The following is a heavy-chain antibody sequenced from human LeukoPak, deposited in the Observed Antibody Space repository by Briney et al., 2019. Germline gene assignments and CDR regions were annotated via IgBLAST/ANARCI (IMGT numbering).Heavy chain of an antibody. CDR1: GGTFSSYA. CDR3: ARSSSGFDFNIWFDP. V-gene: IGHV1-69*04. J-gene: IGHJ5*02. CDR2: IIPIFGIA. D-gene: IGHD5-12*01. Sequence: GASVKVSCKASGGTFSSYAISWVRQAPGQGLEWMGRIIPIFGIANYAQKFQGRVTITADKSTSTAYMELSSLRSEDTAVYYCARSSSGFDFNIWFDPWGQGTLVTVSS.